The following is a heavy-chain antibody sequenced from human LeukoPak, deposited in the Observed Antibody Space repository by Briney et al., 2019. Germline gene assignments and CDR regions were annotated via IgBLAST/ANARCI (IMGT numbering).Heavy chain of an antibody. CDR3: ARDHFGSLDS. CDR2: IYYSGST. D-gene: IGHD3-10*01. CDR1: GGSVSSGSYY. J-gene: IGHJ4*02. V-gene: IGHV4-61*01. Sequence: NPSETLSLTCTVSGGSVSSGSYYWSWIRQPPGKGLEWIGYIYYSGSTNYNPSLKSRVTISVDTSKNQFSLKLSSVTAADTAVYFCARDHFGSLDSWGQGILVTVSS.